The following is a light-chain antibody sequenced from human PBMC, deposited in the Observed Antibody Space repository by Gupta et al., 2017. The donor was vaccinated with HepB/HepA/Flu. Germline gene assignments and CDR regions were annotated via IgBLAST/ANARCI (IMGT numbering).Light chain of an antibody. CDR3: QTWGTGFHVV. J-gene: IGLJ2*01. V-gene: IGLV4-69*01. CDR1: SGHSSYA. CDR2: LNSDGSH. Sequence: QLVLTQSPSASASLGASVKLTCTLSSGHSSYAIAWHQQQPEKGPRYLMKLNSDGSHSKGDGIPDRFSGSSSGAEPYLTISSLQSEDEADYYCQTWGTGFHVVFGGGTKLTVL.